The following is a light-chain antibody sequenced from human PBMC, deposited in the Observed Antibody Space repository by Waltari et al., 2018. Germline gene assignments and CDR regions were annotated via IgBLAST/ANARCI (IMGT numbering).Light chain of an antibody. CDR3: SSHTTSNTLI. CDR1: SSAIGRYNF. Sequence: QSALTQPASVSGSPGQSITISSPGSSSAIGRYNFVSWYQQHPGKAPKLILYDVFNRPSGVSNRFSGSKSGNTASLTISGLQPEDETDYYCSSHTTSNTLIFGGGTRVTVL. CDR2: DVF. V-gene: IGLV2-14*03. J-gene: IGLJ2*01.